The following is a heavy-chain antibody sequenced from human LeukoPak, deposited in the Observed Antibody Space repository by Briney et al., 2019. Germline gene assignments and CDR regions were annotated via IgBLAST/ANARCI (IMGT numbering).Heavy chain of an antibody. CDR1: GFPFSSLG. CDR2: IRYDASNE. D-gene: IGHD6-19*01. J-gene: IGHJ4*02. CDR3: AKDAVAGTFDY. Sequence: GGPLSLSCAPSGFPFSSLGLQGAGQPQGKGVEWVAFIRYDASNEYYADSVKGRFTISSDNSKNTLYLQMNSLRAEDTAVYYCAKDAVAGTFDYWGQGTLVTVSS. V-gene: IGHV3-30*02.